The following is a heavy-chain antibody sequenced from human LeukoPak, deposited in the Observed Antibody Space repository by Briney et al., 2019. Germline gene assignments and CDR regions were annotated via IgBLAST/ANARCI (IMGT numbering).Heavy chain of an antibody. CDR1: GVSISSSSYY. Sequence: SETLSLTCTVSGVSISSSSYYWGWIRQPPGKGLEWIGSIYYSGSTYYNPSLKSRVTISVDTSKNQFSLKLSSVTAADTAVYYCARLHSGSYYEFDYWGQGTLVTVSS. J-gene: IGHJ4*02. V-gene: IGHV4-39*07. CDR3: ARLHSGSYYEFDY. D-gene: IGHD1-26*01. CDR2: IYYSGST.